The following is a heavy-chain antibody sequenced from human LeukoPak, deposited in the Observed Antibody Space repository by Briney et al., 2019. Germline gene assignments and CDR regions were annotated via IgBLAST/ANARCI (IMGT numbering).Heavy chain of an antibody. J-gene: IGHJ4*02. D-gene: IGHD2-2*01. CDR2: INPNSGGT. V-gene: IGHV1-2*02. CDR3: ARALRGIPATEVDY. Sequence: ASVKVSCKASGYTFTGYYMHWVRQAPGQGLEWMGWINPNSGGTNYAQKFQGRVTMTRDTSISTAYMELSRLRSDDTAVYYCARALRGIPATEVDYWGQGTLVTVSS. CDR1: GYTFTGYY.